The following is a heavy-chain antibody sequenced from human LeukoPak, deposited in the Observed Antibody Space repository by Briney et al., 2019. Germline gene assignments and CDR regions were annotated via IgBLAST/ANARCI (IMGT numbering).Heavy chain of an antibody. CDR1: GGTFSSYA. D-gene: IGHD5-18*01. CDR2: IIPIFGTA. J-gene: IGHJ4*02. CDR3: ARGEDTAMASIDY. V-gene: IGHV1-69*05. Sequence: ASVKVSCKASGGTFSSYAISWVRQAPGQGLEWMGGIIPIFGTANYAQKFQGRVTIPTDESTSTAYMELSSLRSEDTAVYYCARGEDTAMASIDYWGQGTLVTVSS.